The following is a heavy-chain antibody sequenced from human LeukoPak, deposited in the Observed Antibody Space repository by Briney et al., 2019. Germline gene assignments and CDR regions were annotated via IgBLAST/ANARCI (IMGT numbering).Heavy chain of an antibody. D-gene: IGHD2-15*01. Sequence: GGSLRLSCAASGFTFSSYAMSWVRQAPGKGLEWVSAISGGGGSTYYADSVKGRFTISRDNSKNTLYLQMNSLRAEDTAAYYCANVGYCSGGTCSYPSDYWGQGTLVTVSS. J-gene: IGHJ4*02. CDR1: GFTFSSYA. CDR2: ISGGGGST. CDR3: ANVGYCSGGTCSYPSDY. V-gene: IGHV3-23*01.